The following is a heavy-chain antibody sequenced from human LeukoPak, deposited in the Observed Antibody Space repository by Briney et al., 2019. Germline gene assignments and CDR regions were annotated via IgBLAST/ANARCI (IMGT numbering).Heavy chain of an antibody. CDR1: GFTFSSYW. CDR2: IRQDGSEK. V-gene: IGHV3-7*01. CDR3: TTQPWEPGAGFDY. J-gene: IGHJ4*02. Sequence: GGSLRLSCAASGFTFSSYWMSWVRQAPGKGLEWVANIRQDGSEKYYVDSVRGRFTISRDNAKNSLYLQMNSLRAEDTAVYYCTTQPWEPGAGFDYWGQGTLVTVSS. D-gene: IGHD1-26*01.